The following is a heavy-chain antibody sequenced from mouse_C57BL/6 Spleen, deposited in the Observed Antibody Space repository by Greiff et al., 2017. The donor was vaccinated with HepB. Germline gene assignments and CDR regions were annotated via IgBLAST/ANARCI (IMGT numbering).Heavy chain of an antibody. CDR1: GFTFSDYY. V-gene: IGHV5-12*01. CDR2: ISNGGGST. J-gene: IGHJ3*01. CDR3: VPMGSGYVFAY. Sequence: EVMLVESGGGLVQPGGSLKLSCAASGFTFSDYYMYWVRQTPEKRLEWVAYISNGGGSTYYPDTVKGRFTISRDNAKNTLYLQMSRLKSEDTAMYYCVPMGSGYVFAYWGQGTLVTVSA. D-gene: IGHD3-2*02.